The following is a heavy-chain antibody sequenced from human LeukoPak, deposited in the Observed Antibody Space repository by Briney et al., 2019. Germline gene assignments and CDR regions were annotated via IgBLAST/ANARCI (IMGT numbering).Heavy chain of an antibody. J-gene: IGHJ4*02. D-gene: IGHD7-27*01. Sequence: SQTLSLTCTVSGDSISSSSYYWGWIRQSPGKGLEWIGSIYYGGSTHYKSSLKSRVNISVDTSKNQFSLKLSSVTAADTAVYYCASRKLGNDYWGQGTLVTVSS. V-gene: IGHV4-39*07. CDR3: ASRKLGNDY. CDR1: GDSISSSSYY. CDR2: IYYGGST.